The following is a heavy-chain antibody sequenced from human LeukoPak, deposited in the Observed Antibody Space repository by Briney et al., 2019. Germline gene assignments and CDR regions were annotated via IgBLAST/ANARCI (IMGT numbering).Heavy chain of an antibody. CDR2: IYTSGST. Sequence: SQTLSLTCTVSGGSISSGSYYWSWIRQPAGKGLEWIGRIYTSGSTNYNSSLKSRVTISVDTSKNQFSLKLSSVTAADTAVYYCARSPYFDWILYNWFDPWGQGTLVTVSS. CDR1: GGSISSGSYY. J-gene: IGHJ5*02. CDR3: ARSPYFDWILYNWFDP. V-gene: IGHV4-61*02. D-gene: IGHD3-9*01.